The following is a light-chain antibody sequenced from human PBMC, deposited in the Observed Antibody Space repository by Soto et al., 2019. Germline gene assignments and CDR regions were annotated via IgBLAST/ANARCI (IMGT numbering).Light chain of an antibody. CDR2: DAS. Sequence: EIVMTQSPATLSVSPGERATLSCRASQSVSSNLAWYQQKPGQAPRLLIYDASTRATAIPARFSGSGSGTEFTLTISSLQSEDFAVYYCQQYKNWPPITFGQGTKVDNK. CDR3: QQYKNWPPIT. CDR1: QSVSSN. J-gene: IGKJ1*01. V-gene: IGKV3-15*01.